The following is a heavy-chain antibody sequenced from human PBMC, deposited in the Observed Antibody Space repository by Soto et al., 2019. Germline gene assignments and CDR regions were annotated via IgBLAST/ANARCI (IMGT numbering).Heavy chain of an antibody. CDR2: INPSAGNT. Sequence: QVQLVQSGAEVKKPGASVKVSCKASGYTFTTYYIHWVRQAPGQGLEWMGVINPSAGNTVYSQKLQGRVTMTRDTSTSTLYMELSSLRSEDTAVYYCARLHSTSPPYYFDYWGQGTLVTVSS. D-gene: IGHD6-6*01. CDR3: ARLHSTSPPYYFDY. V-gene: IGHV1-46*04. J-gene: IGHJ4*02. CDR1: GYTFTTYY.